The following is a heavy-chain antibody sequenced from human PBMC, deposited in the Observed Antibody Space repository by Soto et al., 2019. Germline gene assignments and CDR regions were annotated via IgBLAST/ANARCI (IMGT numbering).Heavy chain of an antibody. CDR3: ASVAAKYYYYGMDV. D-gene: IGHD1-26*01. CDR1: GGTFSSYA. Sequence: QVQLVQSGAEVKKPGSSVKVSCKASGGTFSSYAINWVRQAPGQGLEWMGGIIPIFGTAEYAQKFQGRVTITADESTTTAYMQLSSLRSEDTAVYYCASVAAKYYYYGMDVWGQGTTFTV. J-gene: IGHJ6*02. V-gene: IGHV1-69*12. CDR2: IIPIFGTA.